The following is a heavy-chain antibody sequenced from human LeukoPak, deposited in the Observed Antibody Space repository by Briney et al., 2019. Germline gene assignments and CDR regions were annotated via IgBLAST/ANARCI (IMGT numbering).Heavy chain of an antibody. Sequence: GGSLRLSCAASGFTISSHWMHWVRQAPGKGLEWVSGISWSSGSIGYADSVKGRFTISRDNAKNSLYLQMNSLRAEDMALYYCAKATVGNTVTPYFDYWGQGTLVTVSS. CDR3: AKATVGNTVTPYFDY. D-gene: IGHD4-17*01. CDR1: GFTISSHW. CDR2: ISWSSGSI. J-gene: IGHJ4*02. V-gene: IGHV3-9*03.